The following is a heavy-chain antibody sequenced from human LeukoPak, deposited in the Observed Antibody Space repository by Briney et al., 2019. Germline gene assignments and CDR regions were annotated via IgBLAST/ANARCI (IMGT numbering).Heavy chain of an antibody. D-gene: IGHD3-10*01. CDR1: GFTFSSYW. CDR2: INSDGSST. CDR3: ARGGEVLLWFANDY. V-gene: IGHV3-74*01. J-gene: IGHJ4*02. Sequence: GGSLRLSCAASGFTFSSYWMHWVRQAPGKGLVWVSRINSDGSSTSYADSVKGRFTISRDNAKNTLYLQMNSLRAEDTAVYYCARGGEVLLWFANDYWGQGTLVTVPS.